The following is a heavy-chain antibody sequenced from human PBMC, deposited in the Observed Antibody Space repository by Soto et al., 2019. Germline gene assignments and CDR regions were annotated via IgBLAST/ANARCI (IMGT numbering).Heavy chain of an antibody. CDR2: IKSQTEGGTP. V-gene: IGHV3-15*01. Sequence: EVQLVESGGGLVKPGGSLRLSCVASELTLSNAWMSWVRQAPGKGLELVGRIKSQTEGGTPDYAAPVKGRFSLSRDDSKHTLDLQMNSLITEDTAVYYCTNLISGFSDSPYWGQGTLVSVSS. CDR3: TNLISGFSDSPY. CDR1: ELTLSNAW. D-gene: IGHD5-18*01. J-gene: IGHJ4*02.